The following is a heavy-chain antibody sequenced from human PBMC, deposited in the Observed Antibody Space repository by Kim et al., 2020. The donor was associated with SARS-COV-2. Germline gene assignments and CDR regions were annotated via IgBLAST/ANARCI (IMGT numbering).Heavy chain of an antibody. Sequence: GGSLRLSCAASGFTFSSYAMSWVRQAPGKGLEWVSAISGSGGSTYYADSVKGRFTISRDNSKNTLYLQMNSLRAEDTAVYYCAKHDISITMIVVVITQGFGYWGQGTLVTVSS. CDR3: AKHDISITMIVVVITQGFGY. CDR2: ISGSGGST. D-gene: IGHD3-22*01. CDR1: GFTFSSYA. V-gene: IGHV3-23*01. J-gene: IGHJ4*02.